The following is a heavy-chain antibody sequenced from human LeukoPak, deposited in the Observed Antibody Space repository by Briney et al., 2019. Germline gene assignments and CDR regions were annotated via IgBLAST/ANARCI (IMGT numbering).Heavy chain of an antibody. Sequence: QSSETLSLTCTVSGGSISGSSYYWGWIRQPPGKGLEWIGSIYYGGSTYYNPSLKSRVTISVDRSKNQFSLKLSSVTAADTAVYYCARGHGFWSGRGNWFDPWGQGTLVTVSS. CDR2: IYYGGST. CDR3: ARGHGFWSGRGNWFDP. CDR1: GGSISGSSYY. V-gene: IGHV4-39*07. D-gene: IGHD3-3*01. J-gene: IGHJ5*02.